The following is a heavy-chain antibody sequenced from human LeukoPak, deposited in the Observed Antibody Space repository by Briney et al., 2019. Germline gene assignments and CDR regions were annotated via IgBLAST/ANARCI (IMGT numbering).Heavy chain of an antibody. D-gene: IGHD6-25*01. Sequence: SETLSLTCAVYGGSFSGYYWSWIRQPPGKGLEWIGEINHSGSTNCNPSLKSRVTISVDTSKNQFSLKLSSVTAADTAVYYCARGKRPGLKIDYYMDVWGKGTTVTISS. J-gene: IGHJ6*03. V-gene: IGHV4-34*01. CDR1: GGSFSGYY. CDR2: INHSGST. CDR3: ARGKRPGLKIDYYMDV.